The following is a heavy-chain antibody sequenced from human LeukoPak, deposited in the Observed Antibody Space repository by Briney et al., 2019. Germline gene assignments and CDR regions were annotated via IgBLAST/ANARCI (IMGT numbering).Heavy chain of an antibody. J-gene: IGHJ6*02. CDR3: AVVGNQYYYYYYGMDV. D-gene: IGHD2-15*01. CDR1: GYSFTSYW. Sequence: GESLQISCQGSGYSFTSYWISWVRQMPGKGLEWMGRIDPSDSYTNYSPSFQGHVTISADKSISTAYLQWSSLKASDTAMYYCAVVGNQYYYYYYGMDVWGQGTTVTVSS. CDR2: IDPSDSYT. V-gene: IGHV5-10-1*01.